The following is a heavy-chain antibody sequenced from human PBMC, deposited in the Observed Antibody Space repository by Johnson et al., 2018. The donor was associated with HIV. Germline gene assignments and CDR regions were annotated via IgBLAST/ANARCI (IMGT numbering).Heavy chain of an antibody. CDR1: GFTFSSCW. J-gene: IGHJ3*02. Sequence: QLESGGGLVQPGGSLRLSCAASGFTFSSCWMHWVRQVPGKGLVWVARISGDGTSTTYADSVKGRFTISRDNSKNTLYLQMNSLRAEDTAVYYCARDRKQWLVVGGGINDIWGQGTMVTVSS. V-gene: IGHV3-74*03. CDR2: ISGDGTST. D-gene: IGHD6-19*01. CDR3: ARDRKQWLVVGGGINDI.